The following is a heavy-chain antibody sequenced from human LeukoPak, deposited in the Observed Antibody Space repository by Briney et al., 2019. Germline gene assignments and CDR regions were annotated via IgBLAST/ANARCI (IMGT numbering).Heavy chain of an antibody. CDR3: WGSQLSLYDAFDI. D-gene: IGHD3-16*01. V-gene: IGHV3-48*04. J-gene: IGHJ3*02. Sequence: PGGSLRLSCAASGFTFSSYSMNWVRQAPGKGLEWVSYISSSSSTIYYADSVKGRFTISRDNAKNSLYLQMNSLRAEDTAVYYCWGSQLSLYDAFDIWAKGQWSPSLQ. CDR1: GFTFSSYS. CDR2: ISSSSSTI.